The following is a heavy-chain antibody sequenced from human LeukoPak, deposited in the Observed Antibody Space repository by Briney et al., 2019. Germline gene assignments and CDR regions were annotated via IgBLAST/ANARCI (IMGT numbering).Heavy chain of an antibody. V-gene: IGHV4-31*03. CDR1: GGSISSGGYY. J-gene: IGHJ6*02. CDR3: ARETNHGDYASDDYYGMDV. Sequence: SQTLSLTCNVSGGSISSGGYYWSWIRQHPGKGLEWIGYIYYSGSTYYNPSLKSRVTISVDTSKNQFSLKLSSVTAADTAVYYCARETNHGDYASDDYYGMDVWGQGTTVTVSS. CDR2: IYYSGST. D-gene: IGHD4-17*01.